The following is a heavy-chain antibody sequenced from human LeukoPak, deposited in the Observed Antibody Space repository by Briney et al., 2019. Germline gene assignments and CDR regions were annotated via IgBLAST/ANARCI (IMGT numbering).Heavy chain of an antibody. CDR3: ASSSSWYSGLDY. V-gene: IGHV3-48*01. CDR2: IGPSGSNI. J-gene: IGHJ4*02. CDR1: GFTFGIYA. D-gene: IGHD6-13*01. Sequence: PGGSLRLSCAASGFTFGIYAMNWVRQAPGKGLEWVSYIGPSGSNIYYADSVKGRFTISRDNAKDSLYLQMNSLRAEDTAVYYCASSSSWYSGLDYWGQGTLVTVSS.